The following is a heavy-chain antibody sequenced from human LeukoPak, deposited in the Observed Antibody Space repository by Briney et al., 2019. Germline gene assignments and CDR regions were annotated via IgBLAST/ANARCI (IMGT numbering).Heavy chain of an antibody. CDR1: GFTFSSYG. V-gene: IGHV3-30*03. D-gene: IGHD2-2*01. Sequence: PGGSLRLSCAVSGFTFSSYGVHWVRQAPGKGLEWVAVISYDGSNKYYADSVKGRFTISRDNSKNTLYLQMNSLRAEDTAVYYCVTSDIVVVPAAMPNDYWGQGTLVTVSS. CDR3: VTSDIVVVPAAMPNDY. CDR2: ISYDGSNK. J-gene: IGHJ4*02.